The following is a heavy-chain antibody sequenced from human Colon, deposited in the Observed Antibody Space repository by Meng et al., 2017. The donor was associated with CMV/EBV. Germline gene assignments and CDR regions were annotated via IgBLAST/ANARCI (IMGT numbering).Heavy chain of an antibody. J-gene: IGHJ5*02. D-gene: IGHD3-3*01. Sequence: ASVKVSCKASGYRFTSYGIDWVRQAPGQGLEWMGWVSGYNGETKYAQKFQGRVTMTTDTSTSTAYMDLRSLISDDTAIYYCTKAGGVSIFGVIDDPWGQGTLVTVSS. CDR3: TKAGGVSIFGVIDDP. CDR1: GYRFTSYG. CDR2: VSGYNGET. V-gene: IGHV1-18*01.